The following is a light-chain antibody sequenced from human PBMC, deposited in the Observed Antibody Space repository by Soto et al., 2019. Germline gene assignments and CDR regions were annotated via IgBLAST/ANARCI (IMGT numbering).Light chain of an antibody. CDR1: QSVNSN. CDR3: QQHNSWPPV. V-gene: IGKV3-15*01. CDR2: GAS. Sequence: EIVMTQSPATLSVSPRERATLSCRASQSVNSNLAWYQQKPGHSPRLLIYGASTRVTGIPARFSGSGSGTEFTLTISSLQSEDFAIYYCQQHNSWPPVFGQGTKLEIK. J-gene: IGKJ2*01.